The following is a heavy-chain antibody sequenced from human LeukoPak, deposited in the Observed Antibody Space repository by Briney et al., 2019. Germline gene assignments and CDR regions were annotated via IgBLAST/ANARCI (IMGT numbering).Heavy chain of an antibody. CDR2: ISTYNGYT. D-gene: IGHD3-3*01. CDR3: ARATYYDFWSGYYLLMDY. J-gene: IGHJ4*02. CDR1: GYTFTNYG. Sequence: ASVKVSCKASGYTFTNYGISWVRQAPGQGLEWIGWISTYNGYTNYAQKLQGRVTMTTDTSTRTAYMELSRLRSDDTAVYYCARATYYDFWSGYYLLMDYWGQGTLVTVSS. V-gene: IGHV1-18*01.